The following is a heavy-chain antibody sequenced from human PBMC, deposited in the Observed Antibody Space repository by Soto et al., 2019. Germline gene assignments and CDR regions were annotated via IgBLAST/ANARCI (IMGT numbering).Heavy chain of an antibody. CDR2: INPNSGGT. CDR3: ARGGGYCSSTSCPLYYYYYGMDV. V-gene: IGHV1-2*02. Sequence: VASVKVSCKASGYTFTGYYMHWLRQAPGQGLEWMGWINPNSGGTNYAQKFQGRVTMTRDTSISTAYMELSRLRSDDTAVYYCARGGGYCSSTSCPLYYYYYGMDVWGQGTTVTVSS. CDR1: GYTFTGYY. J-gene: IGHJ6*02. D-gene: IGHD2-2*01.